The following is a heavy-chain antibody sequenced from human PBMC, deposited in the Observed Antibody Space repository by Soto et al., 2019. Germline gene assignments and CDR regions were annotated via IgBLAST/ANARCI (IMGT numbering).Heavy chain of an antibody. CDR2: IWYDGSNK. CDR3: ARGHTYFDY. Sequence: QVQLVESGGGVVQPGRSLRLSCAASGFTFSSYGMHWVRQAPGKGLEWVAVIWYDGSNKYYADSVKGRFTISRDNSKNTLYLQMNILRAEDTAVYYCARGHTYFDYWGQGTLVTVSS. J-gene: IGHJ4*02. V-gene: IGHV3-33*01. CDR1: GFTFSSYG.